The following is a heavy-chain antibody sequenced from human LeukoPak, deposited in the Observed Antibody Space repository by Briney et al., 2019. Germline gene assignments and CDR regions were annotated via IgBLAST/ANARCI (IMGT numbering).Heavy chain of an antibody. CDR2: IIPIFGTA. J-gene: IGHJ4*02. D-gene: IGHD5-18*01. CDR3: ARALKRGYSFPPTGY. V-gene: IGHV1-69*13. CDR1: GGTFSSYA. Sequence: SVTVSCKASGGTFSSYAISWVRQAPGQGLEWMGGIIPIFGTANYAQKFQGRVTITADESTSTAYMELSSLRSEDTAVYYCARALKRGYSFPPTGYWGQGTLVTVSS.